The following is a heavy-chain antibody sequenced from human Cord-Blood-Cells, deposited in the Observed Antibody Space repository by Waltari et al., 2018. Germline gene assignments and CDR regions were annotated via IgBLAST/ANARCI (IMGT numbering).Heavy chain of an antibody. Sequence: EVQLVESGGGLVQPGGSLRLSCAASGFTFSSYWMSWVRQAPGKGLEWVANIKQDGSEKYYVDSVKCRFTISRDNAKNSLYLQMNSLRAEDTAVYYCARDHDYGDYYFDYWGQGTLVTVSS. CDR1: GFTFSSYW. CDR2: IKQDGSEK. CDR3: ARDHDYGDYYFDY. J-gene: IGHJ4*02. D-gene: IGHD4-17*01. V-gene: IGHV3-7*01.